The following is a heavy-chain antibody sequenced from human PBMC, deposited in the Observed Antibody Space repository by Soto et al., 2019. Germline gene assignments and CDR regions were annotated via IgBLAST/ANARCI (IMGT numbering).Heavy chain of an antibody. V-gene: IGHV3-23*01. D-gene: IGHD2-15*01. Sequence: EVQLLESGGGLVQPGGSLRLSCAASGFTFSSYAMSWVRQAPGKGLEWVSAISGSGGSTYYADSVNGRFTISRDNSKNTLYLQMNGLGAEDTAVYYCAKPIVVVVAATYADYWGQGTLVTVSS. J-gene: IGHJ4*02. CDR3: AKPIVVVVAATYADY. CDR1: GFTFSSYA. CDR2: ISGSGGST.